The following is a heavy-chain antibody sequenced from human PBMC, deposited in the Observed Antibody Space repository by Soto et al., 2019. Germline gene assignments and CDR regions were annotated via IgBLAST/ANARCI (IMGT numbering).Heavy chain of an antibody. J-gene: IGHJ6*03. D-gene: IGHD6-6*01. CDR1: GFTFSSYA. CDR2: ISGSGGST. Sequence: GGSLRLSCAASGFTFSSYAMSWVRQAPGKGLEWVSAISGSGGSTYYADSVKGRFTISRDNSKNTLYLQMNSLRAEDTAVYYCAKSYSSSSTYYYYYMDVWGKGTTVTVSS. CDR3: AKSYSSSSTYYYYYMDV. V-gene: IGHV3-23*01.